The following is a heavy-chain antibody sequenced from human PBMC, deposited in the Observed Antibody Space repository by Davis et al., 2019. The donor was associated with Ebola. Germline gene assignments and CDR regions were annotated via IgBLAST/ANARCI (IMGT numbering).Heavy chain of an antibody. Sequence: SETLSLTCAVYGGSFSGYYWSWIRQPPGKGLEWIGYIYYSGSTYYNPSLKSRVTISVDTSKNQFSLKLSSVTAADTAVYYCARAVEYYYYGMDVWGQGTTVTVSS. V-gene: IGHV4-30-4*01. CDR1: GGSFSGYY. J-gene: IGHJ6*02. CDR2: IYYSGST. CDR3: ARAVEYYYYGMDV.